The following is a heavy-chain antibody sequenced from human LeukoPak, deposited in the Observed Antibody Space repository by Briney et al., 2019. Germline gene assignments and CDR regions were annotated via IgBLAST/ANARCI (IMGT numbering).Heavy chain of an antibody. Sequence: GGSLRLSCAASGFTFSSYSMNWVRQAPGKGLEWVSSISSSSSYIYYADSVKGRFTISRDNAKNSLYLQMNSLRAEDTAVYYCARARKSYDFWSGYYGMMLDYWGQGTLVTVSS. CDR1: GFTFSSYS. J-gene: IGHJ4*02. CDR3: ARARKSYDFWSGYYGMMLDY. D-gene: IGHD3-3*01. CDR2: ISSSSSYI. V-gene: IGHV3-21*01.